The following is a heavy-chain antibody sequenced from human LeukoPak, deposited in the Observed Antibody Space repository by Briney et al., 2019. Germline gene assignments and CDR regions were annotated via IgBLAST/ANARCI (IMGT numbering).Heavy chain of an antibody. D-gene: IGHD3-10*01. CDR3: ASSSFGELLLIDY. V-gene: IGHV4-59*02. CDR2: IYYSGST. Sequence: SETLSLTCTVSGGSVSSYYWSWIRQPPGKGLEWIGYIYYSGSTNYNPSLKSRVTISVDTSKNQFSLKLSSVTAADTAVYYCASSSFGELLLIDYWGQGTLVTVSS. CDR1: GGSVSSYY. J-gene: IGHJ4*02.